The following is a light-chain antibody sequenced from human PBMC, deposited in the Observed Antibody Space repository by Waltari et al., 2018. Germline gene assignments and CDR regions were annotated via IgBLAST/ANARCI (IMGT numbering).Light chain of an antibody. CDR2: GAS. CDR1: QSVSSS. CDR3: QHYLRLPVT. J-gene: IGKJ1*01. Sequence: EIVLTQSPATLSLSPGESATLSCRTSQSVSSSLAWYQQKPGQAPRLLIYGASNRATGIPDRFSGSGSGTDFSLTISSLEPEDFAVYYCQHYLRLPVTFGQGTKVEVK. V-gene: IGKV3-20*01.